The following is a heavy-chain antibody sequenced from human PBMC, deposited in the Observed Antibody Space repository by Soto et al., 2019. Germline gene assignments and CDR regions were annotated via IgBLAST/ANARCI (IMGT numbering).Heavy chain of an antibody. CDR3: ARYRREAVAGYTLDN. D-gene: IGHD6-13*01. Sequence: SETLSLTCTVSGGSISNNYWTWIRQPPGKGLEWIGYVYNSGSTNYNPSLKSRVTISEDTSKSQSSLKVNSMSAADTAVYYCARYRREAVAGYTLDNWGQGILVTVSS. J-gene: IGHJ4*02. CDR1: GGSISNNY. CDR2: VYNSGST. V-gene: IGHV4-59*01.